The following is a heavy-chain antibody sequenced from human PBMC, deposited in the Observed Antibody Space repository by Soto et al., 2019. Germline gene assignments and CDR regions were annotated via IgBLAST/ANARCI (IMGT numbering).Heavy chain of an antibody. Sequence: GGSLRLSCAAPGFPIANYAMNWVRQAPGKGLEWVSSISGSAGNTYYADSVKGRFTVSRDNSRSTLYLQMNRLRGEDTAVYYCAFRRIVVDYYYYDLDVWGQGTTVTVSS. D-gene: IGHD3-22*01. V-gene: IGHV3-23*01. J-gene: IGHJ6*02. CDR2: ISGSAGNT. CDR3: AFRRIVVDYYYYDLDV. CDR1: GFPIANYA.